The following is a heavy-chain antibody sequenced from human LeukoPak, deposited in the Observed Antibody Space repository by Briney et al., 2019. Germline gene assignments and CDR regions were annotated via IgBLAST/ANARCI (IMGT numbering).Heavy chain of an antibody. Sequence: PSETLSLTCTVSGGSISSGSYYWSWIRQPAGKGLEWIGRIYTSGSTNYNPSLKSRVTMSVDTSKNQFSLKLSSVTAADTAVYYCARGRRRWWLQYYPGAFDIWGQGTMVTVSS. CDR3: ARGRRRWWLQYYPGAFDI. CDR1: GGSISSGSYY. D-gene: IGHD5-24*01. V-gene: IGHV4-61*02. CDR2: IYTSGST. J-gene: IGHJ3*02.